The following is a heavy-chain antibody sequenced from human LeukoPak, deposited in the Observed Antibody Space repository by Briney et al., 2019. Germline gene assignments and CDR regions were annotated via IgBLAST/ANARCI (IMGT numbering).Heavy chain of an antibody. V-gene: IGHV1-2*02. J-gene: IGHJ4*02. CDR2: INPNSGGT. CDR1: GYTFTGYY. Sequence: ASVKVSCKASGYTFTGYYMHWVRQAPGQGLEWMEWINPNSGGTNYAQKFQGRVTMTRDTSISTACMELSRLRSDDTAVYYCARQAGYCSGGSCYPDYDYWGQGTLVTVSS. D-gene: IGHD2-15*01. CDR3: ARQAGYCSGGSCYPDYDY.